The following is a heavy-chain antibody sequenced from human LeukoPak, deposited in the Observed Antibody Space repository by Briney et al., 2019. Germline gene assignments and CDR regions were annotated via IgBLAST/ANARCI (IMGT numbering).Heavy chain of an antibody. D-gene: IGHD3-10*01. J-gene: IGHJ6*03. CDR1: GGSFRGYY. V-gene: IGHV4-34*01. CDR3: ARVYYYGSGSYYKAYYYMDV. CDR2: INHSGST. Sequence: SETLSLTCAVYGGSFRGYYWSWIRQPPGKGLEWIGEINHSGSTNYNPSLKSRVTISVDTSKNQFSLKLSSVTAADTAVYYCARVYYYGSGSYYKAYYYMDVWGKGTTVTASS.